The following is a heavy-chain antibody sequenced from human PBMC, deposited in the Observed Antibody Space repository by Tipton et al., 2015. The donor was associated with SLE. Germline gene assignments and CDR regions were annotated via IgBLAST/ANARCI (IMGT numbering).Heavy chain of an antibody. Sequence: TLSLTCTVSGGSISSSSYYWGWIRQPPGKGLEWIGSIYYSGSTYYNPSLKSRVTISVDKSKNQFSLKLSSVTAADTAVYYCARAYNYGDGGYFDLWGRGTLVTVSS. D-gene: IGHD4-17*01. CDR1: GGSISSSSYY. CDR2: IYYSGST. J-gene: IGHJ2*01. V-gene: IGHV4-39*07. CDR3: ARAYNYGDGGYFDL.